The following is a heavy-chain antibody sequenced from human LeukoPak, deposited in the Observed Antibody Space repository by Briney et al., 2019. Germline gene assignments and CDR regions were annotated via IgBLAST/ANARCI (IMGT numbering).Heavy chain of an antibody. V-gene: IGHV4-30-4*01. Sequence: PSETLSLTCTVSGGSISSGDYSWSWIRQPPGKGLEWIGYIYYSGSTYYNPSLKSRVTISVDTSKNQFSLKLSSVTAADTAVYYCAYLPVVIPYFQHWGQGTLVTVSS. CDR2: IYYSGST. D-gene: IGHD4-23*01. CDR1: GGSISSGDYS. J-gene: IGHJ1*01. CDR3: AYLPVVIPYFQH.